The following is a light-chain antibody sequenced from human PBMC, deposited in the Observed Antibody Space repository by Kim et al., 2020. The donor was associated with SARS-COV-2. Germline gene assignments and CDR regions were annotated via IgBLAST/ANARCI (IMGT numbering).Light chain of an antibody. V-gene: IGKV1-12*01. J-gene: IGKJ5*01. CDR3: QQPNSFPRT. Sequence: DIQMTQSPSSVSASVGDRATITCRASQGISSWLAWYQHKPGKAPKLLIYAASTLQSGVPSRFSGSGSGTDFTLTISSLQPDDFANYYCQQPNSFPRTFGQGTRLEIK. CDR1: QGISSW. CDR2: AAS.